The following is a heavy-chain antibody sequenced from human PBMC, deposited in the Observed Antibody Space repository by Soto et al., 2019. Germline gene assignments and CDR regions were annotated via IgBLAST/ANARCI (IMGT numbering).Heavy chain of an antibody. CDR2: ITATGSFI. CDR3: ARDLPRAGDYAMDV. D-gene: IGHD2-2*01. V-gene: IGHV3-21*06. CDR1: GFTFSVYT. Sequence: GGSLRLSCAGSGFTFSVYTTYWVRQAPGKGLEWVSLITATGSFIYQAGSVKGRFTISRDNAKNSLYLQMNSLRDEDTAVYYCARDLPRAGDYAMDVWGQGT. J-gene: IGHJ6*02.